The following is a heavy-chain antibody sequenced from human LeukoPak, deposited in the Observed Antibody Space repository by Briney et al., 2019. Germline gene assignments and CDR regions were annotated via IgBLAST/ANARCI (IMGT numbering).Heavy chain of an antibody. CDR3: ARRGDTSPHDAFDI. Sequence: SVKVSCKASGYTFTSYDINWVRQAPGQGLEWMGGIIPIFGTANYAQKFQGRVTITADKSTSTAYMELSSLRSEDTAVYYCARRGDTSPHDAFDIWGQGTMVTVSS. V-gene: IGHV1-69*06. D-gene: IGHD2-2*02. J-gene: IGHJ3*02. CDR1: GYTFTSYD. CDR2: IIPIFGTA.